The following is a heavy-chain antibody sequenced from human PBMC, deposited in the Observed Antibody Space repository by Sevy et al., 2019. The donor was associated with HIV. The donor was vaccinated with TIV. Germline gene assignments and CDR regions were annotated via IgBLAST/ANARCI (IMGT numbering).Heavy chain of an antibody. Sequence: ASVKVSCKVSGYTLTELSMHWVRQAPGKGLEWMGGFDPEDGETIYAQKFQGRVTMTEDTSTDTAYMELSSLRSEDTDVYYCATGRYYYDSSGWDVWGQGTTVTVSS. CDR1: GYTLTELS. CDR3: ATGRYYYDSSGWDV. V-gene: IGHV1-24*01. J-gene: IGHJ6*02. D-gene: IGHD3-22*01. CDR2: FDPEDGET.